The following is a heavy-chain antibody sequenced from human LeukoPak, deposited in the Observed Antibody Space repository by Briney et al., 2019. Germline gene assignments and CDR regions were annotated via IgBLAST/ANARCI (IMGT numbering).Heavy chain of an antibody. CDR3: ARELPPYTYFYVSSGYYGGY. Sequence: GGSLRLSCAASGFTFSYYSMNWVRQAPGKGLEWVSSISSSSGYIYYADSVKGRFTISRDNAKNSLYLQMNSLRAEDTAVYYCARELPPYTYFYVSSGYYGGYWGQGTLVTVSS. J-gene: IGHJ4*02. CDR2: ISSSSGYI. D-gene: IGHD3-22*01. CDR1: GFTFSYYS. V-gene: IGHV3-21*01.